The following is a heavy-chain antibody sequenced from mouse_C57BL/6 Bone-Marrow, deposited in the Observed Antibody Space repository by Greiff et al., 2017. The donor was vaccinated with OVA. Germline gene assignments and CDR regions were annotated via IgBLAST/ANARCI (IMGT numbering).Heavy chain of an antibody. D-gene: IGHD1-1*01. CDR2: IRLKSDNYAT. J-gene: IGHJ1*03. V-gene: IGHV6-3*01. Sequence: LQQSGGGLVQPGGSMKLSCVASGFTFSNYWMNWVRQSPEKGLEWVAQIRLKSDNYATHYAESVKGRFTISRDDSKSSVYLQMNNLRAEDTVIYYCTVHGSGYFDVWGTGTTVTVSS. CDR1: GFTFSNYW. CDR3: TVHGSGYFDV.